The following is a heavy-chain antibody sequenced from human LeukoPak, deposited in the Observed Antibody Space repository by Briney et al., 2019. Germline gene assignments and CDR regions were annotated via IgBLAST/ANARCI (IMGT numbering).Heavy chain of an antibody. Sequence: ASVKVSCKVSGYTPTEVSIHWVRQATGQGLEWMGWMNPNSGNTGYAQKFQGRVTMTRNTSISTAYMELSSLRSEDTAVYYCARRGYSSSWGAPYFYYYYMDVWGTGTTVTISS. CDR1: GYTPTEVS. J-gene: IGHJ6*03. CDR2: MNPNSGNT. V-gene: IGHV1-8*01. D-gene: IGHD6-13*01. CDR3: ARRGYSSSWGAPYFYYYYMDV.